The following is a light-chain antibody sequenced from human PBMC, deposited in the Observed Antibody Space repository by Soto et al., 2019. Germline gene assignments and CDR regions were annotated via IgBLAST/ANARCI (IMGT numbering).Light chain of an antibody. Sequence: DIQMTQSPSSLSASVGDRVTITCRASQSISSHLNWYQQKPGKAPKLLIYAASDLQSGVPSRFTGRASGTHFTHTISSLQPDDFATYYCQQSYRLPPTFGQGTKVDIK. CDR3: QQSYRLPPT. V-gene: IGKV1-39*01. J-gene: IGKJ1*01. CDR2: AAS. CDR1: QSISSH.